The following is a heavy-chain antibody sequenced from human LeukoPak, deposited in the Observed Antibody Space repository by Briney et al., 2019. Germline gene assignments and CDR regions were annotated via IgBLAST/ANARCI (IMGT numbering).Heavy chain of an antibody. CDR2: ISYDGSNK. D-gene: IGHD3-22*01. CDR1: GFTFSSYG. V-gene: IGHV3-30*18. Sequence: PGGSLRLSCAASGFTFSSYGMHWVRQAPGKGLEWVAVISYDGSNKYYADSVKGRFTISRDNSKNTLYLQMNSLRAEDTAVYYYAKDRPGNYYDSSGYYYVPVYWGQGTLVTVSS. J-gene: IGHJ4*02. CDR3: AKDRPGNYYDSSGYYYVPVY.